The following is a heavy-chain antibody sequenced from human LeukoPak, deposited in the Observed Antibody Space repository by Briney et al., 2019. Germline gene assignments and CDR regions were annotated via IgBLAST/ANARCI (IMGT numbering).Heavy chain of an antibody. D-gene: IGHD3-10*01. V-gene: IGHV4-34*01. CDR3: ARAPPRVYGSGSRNNWFDP. Sequence: SETLSLTCAVYGGSFSGYYWSWIRQPPGKGLEWIGEINHSGSTNYNPSLKSRVTISVDTSKNQFSLKLSSVTAADTAVYYCARAPPRVYGSGSRNNWFDPWGQGTLVTVSS. CDR1: GGSFSGYY. CDR2: INHSGST. J-gene: IGHJ5*02.